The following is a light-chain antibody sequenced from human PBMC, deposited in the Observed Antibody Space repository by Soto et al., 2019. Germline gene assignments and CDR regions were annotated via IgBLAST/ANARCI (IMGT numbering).Light chain of an antibody. CDR3: QKYSSAPLT. J-gene: IGKJ4*01. Sequence: DVPMTQSPSSLSASAGDRVTITSRASQDISNYLAWYQQKPGKPPNLLIYVASTLQSGVPSRFSGSGSGTDFTLTISSLQPEDVATYYCQKYSSAPLTFGGGTKVEIK. V-gene: IGKV1-27*01. CDR1: QDISNY. CDR2: VAS.